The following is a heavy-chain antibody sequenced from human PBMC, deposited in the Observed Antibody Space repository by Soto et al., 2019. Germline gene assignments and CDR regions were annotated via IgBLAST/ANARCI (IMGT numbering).Heavy chain of an antibody. J-gene: IGHJ4*02. CDR3: AKEIYDVMGGNDRHSDTEY. D-gene: IGHD3-16*02. V-gene: IGHV3-23*04. Sequence: EPQLVESGGGLVQPGGSLRLSCATSGFTFDYYSMNWVRQAPGKGLEWVSGVSGSGAFTFYAASVEGRFTVSRDSSKNTLYMQINSLRVEDTAMYYCAKEIYDVMGGNDRHSDTEYWGQGTLVTVSS. CDR1: GFTFDYYS. CDR2: VSGSGAFT.